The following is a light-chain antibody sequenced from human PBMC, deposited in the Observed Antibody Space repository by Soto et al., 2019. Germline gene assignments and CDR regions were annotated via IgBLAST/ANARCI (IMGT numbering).Light chain of an antibody. Sequence: EIVLTQSPATLSLSPGERATLSCRASQSINKNIAWYQKKVGQAPRLLIDDAVNRATGIPPRFSGSGSGTDFTLTISSLEPEDSAFYSCQQLRTFGQGTRLEIK. CDR2: DAV. CDR3: QQLRT. V-gene: IGKV3-11*01. CDR1: QSINKN. J-gene: IGKJ5*01.